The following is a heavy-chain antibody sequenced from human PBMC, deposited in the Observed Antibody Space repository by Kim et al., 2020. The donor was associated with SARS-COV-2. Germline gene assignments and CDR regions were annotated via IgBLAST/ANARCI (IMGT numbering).Heavy chain of an antibody. D-gene: IGHD2-2*01. CDR1: GFTFSSYA. CDR2: ISYDGSNK. V-gene: IGHV3-30-3*01. CDR3: ARDERGVYCSSTSCYLRLRFLVWLFSPNYGMDV. Sequence: GGSLRLSCAASGFTFSSYAMHWVRQAPGKGLEWVAVISYDGSNKYYADSVKGRFTISRDNSKNTLYLQMNSLRAEDTAVYYCARDERGVYCSSTSCYLRLRFLVWLFSPNYGMDVWGQGPTVTVSS. J-gene: IGHJ6*02.